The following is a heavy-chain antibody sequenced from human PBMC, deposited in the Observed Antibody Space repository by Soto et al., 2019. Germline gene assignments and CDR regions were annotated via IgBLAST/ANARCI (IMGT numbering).Heavy chain of an antibody. J-gene: IGHJ6*02. Sequence: SETLSLTCAVSGGSISSGGYSWSWIRQPPGKGLEWIGYIYHSGSTYYNPSLKSRVTISVDRSKNQFSLKLSSVTAADTAVYYCARGEENGMDVWGQGTTVTVSS. CDR1: GGSISSGGYS. CDR2: IYHSGST. CDR3: ARGEENGMDV. D-gene: IGHD1-26*01. V-gene: IGHV4-30-2*01.